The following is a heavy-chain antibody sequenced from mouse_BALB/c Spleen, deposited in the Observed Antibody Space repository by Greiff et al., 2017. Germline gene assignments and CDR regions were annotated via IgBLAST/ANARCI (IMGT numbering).Heavy chain of an antibody. D-gene: IGHD2-10*01. CDR3: ARAYYGNDWFAY. CDR2: ISSGGSYT. Sequence: EVKLVESGGGLVKPGGSLKLSCAASGFTFSSYAMSWVRQSPEKRLEWVAEISSGGSYTYYPDTVTGRFTISRDNAKNTLYLEMSSLRSEDTAMYYCARAYYGNDWFAYWGQGTLVTVSA. J-gene: IGHJ3*01. CDR1: GFTFSSYA. V-gene: IGHV5-9-4*01.